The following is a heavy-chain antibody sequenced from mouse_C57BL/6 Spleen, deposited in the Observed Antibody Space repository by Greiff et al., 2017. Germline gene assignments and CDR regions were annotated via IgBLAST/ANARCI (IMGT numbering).Heavy chain of an antibody. V-gene: IGHV1-69*01. J-gene: IGHJ4*01. CDR1: GYTFTSYW. CDR3: ARSTFGYDVGSIDY. CDR2: IDPSDSYT. Sequence: QVQLPQPGAELVMPGASVKLSCKASGYTFTSYWMHWVKQRPGQGLEWIGEIDPSDSYTNYNQKFKGKSTFTVDKSSSTAYMQRSSLTSEDSAVYYCARSTFGYDVGSIDYWGQGTSVTVSS. D-gene: IGHD2-2*01.